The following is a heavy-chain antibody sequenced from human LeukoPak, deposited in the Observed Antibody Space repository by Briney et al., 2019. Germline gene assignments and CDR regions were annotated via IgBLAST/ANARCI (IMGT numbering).Heavy chain of an antibody. D-gene: IGHD6-19*01. V-gene: IGHV4-61*02. CDR3: ARAGGIAVAGTHGEMDV. Sequence: SETLSLTCTVSGGSISSGSYYWSWIRQPAGKGLEWIGRIYTSGSTNYNPSLKSRVTISVDTSKNQFSLKLSSVTAADTAVYYCARAGGIAVAGTHGEMDVWGKGTTVTVSS. J-gene: IGHJ6*04. CDR2: IYTSGST. CDR1: GGSISSGSYY.